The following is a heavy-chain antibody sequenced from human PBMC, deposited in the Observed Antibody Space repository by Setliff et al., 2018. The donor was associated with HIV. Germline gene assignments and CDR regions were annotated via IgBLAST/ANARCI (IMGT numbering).Heavy chain of an antibody. Sequence: SETLSLTCTDSGGSITSGGFYWSWIRQYPQKGLEWIGYIYYSGGTYYNPSLKSRVTMSVDTSKNQFSLKLSSVTAADTAVYYCARGDAMTSLGAFDIWGQGTMVT. CDR1: GGSITSGGFY. V-gene: IGHV4-31*03. D-gene: IGHD2-2*01. CDR3: ARGDAMTSLGAFDI. CDR2: IYYSGGT. J-gene: IGHJ3*02.